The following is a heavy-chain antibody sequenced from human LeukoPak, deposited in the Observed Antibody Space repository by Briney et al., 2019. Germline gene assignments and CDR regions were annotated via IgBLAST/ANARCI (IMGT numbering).Heavy chain of an antibody. CDR1: GGSISSSSYY. D-gene: IGHD3-10*01. J-gene: IGHJ5*02. CDR3: VRGPYGSSISNWFDP. CDR2: IYYNGDT. Sequence: SETLSLTCTVSGGSISSSSYYWGWIRQPPGKGLEWIGYIYYNGDTHYNPSLNSRLSMSVDTPKKQLSLNLRSVTAADTAVYYCVRGPYGSSISNWFDPWGQGLLVTVSS. V-gene: IGHV4-61*05.